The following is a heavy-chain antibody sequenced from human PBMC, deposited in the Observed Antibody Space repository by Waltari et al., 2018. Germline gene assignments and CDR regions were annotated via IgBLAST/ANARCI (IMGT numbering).Heavy chain of an antibody. CDR3: AREPRRLYGGWYFDL. J-gene: IGHJ2*01. CDR1: GGSISSYS. Sequence: QVQLQESGPGLVKPSETLSLTCTVSGGSISSYSCSWIRRTAGKGLEWIGRISTSGSTNYNPSLKSRVTMSVDTSKNQFSLKLSSVTAADTAVYYCAREPRRLYGGWYFDLWGRGTLVTVSS. D-gene: IGHD3-16*01. V-gene: IGHV4-4*07. CDR2: ISTSGST.